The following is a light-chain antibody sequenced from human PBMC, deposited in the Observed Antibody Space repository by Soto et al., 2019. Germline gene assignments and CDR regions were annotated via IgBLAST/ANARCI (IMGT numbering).Light chain of an antibody. CDR3: QQYNHHRT. CDR2: DAS. Sequence: IRMTQSPSSFSASTGDGVTITFRASQSISRWLAWYQQKPGKAPKLLIFDASDLGSGVPSRFSGSGSGTEFTLTISSLQPDDFATYYCQQYNHHRTFGQGTKVDI. CDR1: QSISRW. V-gene: IGKV1-5*01. J-gene: IGKJ1*01.